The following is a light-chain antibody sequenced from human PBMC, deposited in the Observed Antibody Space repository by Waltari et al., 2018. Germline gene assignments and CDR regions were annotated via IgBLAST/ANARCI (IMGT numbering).Light chain of an antibody. CDR3: AAWDDSLSGPL. CDR1: SSNIGSNY. Sequence: QSALTQPRSVSGTPGQSVTISCSGGSSNIGSNYVYWYQQLPGMAPKLLMYGIYERPSGVPDRFSGSKSGTTASLAISGVRAEDEADYYCAAWDDSLSGPLFGGGTKLTVL. V-gene: IGLV1-47*01. J-gene: IGLJ3*02. CDR2: GIY.